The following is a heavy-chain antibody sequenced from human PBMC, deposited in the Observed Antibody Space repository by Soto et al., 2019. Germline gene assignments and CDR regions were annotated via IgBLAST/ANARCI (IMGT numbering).Heavy chain of an antibody. CDR2: IIPIIGTA. CDR1: GGTFSSYA. CDR3: AREAGTIGNYYDVMDF. Sequence: SVKVSCKASGGTFSSYAISWVRQAPGQGLEWMGGIIPIIGTANYAQKFQGRVTMTRDTSTSTAYMELTRLTSNDTAVYFCAREAGTIGNYYDVMDFWGQGTTVTVSS. J-gene: IGHJ6*02. D-gene: IGHD1-7*01. V-gene: IGHV1-69*05.